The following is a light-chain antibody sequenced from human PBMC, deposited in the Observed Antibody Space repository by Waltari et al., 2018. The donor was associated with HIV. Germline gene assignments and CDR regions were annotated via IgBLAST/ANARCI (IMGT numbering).Light chain of an antibody. CDR3: CSYADKYTWV. CDR2: DVN. CDR1: SSDVGDYNY. J-gene: IGLJ3*02. V-gene: IGLV2-11*01. Sequence: QSALTQPRSVSGSPGQSVTISCTGTSSDVGDYNYVSWYQQHPGKAPKLMIFDVNKPPSGVPDRFSVSKSGNTASLTISGLQAEDEADYYCCSYADKYTWVFGGGTKLTVL.